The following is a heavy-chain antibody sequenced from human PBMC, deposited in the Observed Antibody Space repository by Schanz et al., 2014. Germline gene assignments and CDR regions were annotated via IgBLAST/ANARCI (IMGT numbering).Heavy chain of an antibody. J-gene: IGHJ4*02. CDR3: ARDQSPYTNSSDVRYFDY. V-gene: IGHV1-18*01. CDR2: INGYNGHT. D-gene: IGHD6-6*01. Sequence: QVQLVQSGAEVKKPGASVKVSCKASGYTFTSYGISWVRQAPGQGLEWMGWINGYNGHTLYAQKFQGRVTMTTDTSTSTSYMELTSLRFDDTAVYYCARDQSPYTNSSDVRYFDYWGQGSLVTGSS. CDR1: GYTFTSYG.